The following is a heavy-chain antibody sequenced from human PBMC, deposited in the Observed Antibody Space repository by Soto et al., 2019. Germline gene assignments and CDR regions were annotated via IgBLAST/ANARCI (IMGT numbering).Heavy chain of an antibody. Sequence: QVQLQESGPGLVKPSQTLSLTCTVSGGSISSGGYYWSWIRQHPGKGLEWIGYIYYSGSTYYNPSLKSRVTISVDTSKNQFSLKLSSVTAADTAVYYCARGPVFLPQDYYDSSGYLGAVWGFDYWGQGTLVTVSS. D-gene: IGHD3-22*01. CDR2: IYYSGST. CDR1: GGSISSGGYY. J-gene: IGHJ4*02. CDR3: ARGPVFLPQDYYDSSGYLGAVWGFDY. V-gene: IGHV4-31*03.